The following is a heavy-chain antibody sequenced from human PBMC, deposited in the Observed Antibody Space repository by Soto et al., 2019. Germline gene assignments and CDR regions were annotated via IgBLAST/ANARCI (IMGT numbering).Heavy chain of an antibody. Sequence: QVQLVQSGAEVKKPGASVKVSCKASGYTFTAYYMHWVRQAPGQGLEWMGWINPNNGGTNYAQKFQGRVTMTRDTYISTAYMDLSSLRSDDTAVYYCARGLVGRDGYNNDAFDIWGQGTMVTVSS. D-gene: IGHD4-4*01. V-gene: IGHV1-2*02. CDR2: INPNNGGT. CDR1: GYTFTAYY. J-gene: IGHJ3*02. CDR3: ARGLVGRDGYNNDAFDI.